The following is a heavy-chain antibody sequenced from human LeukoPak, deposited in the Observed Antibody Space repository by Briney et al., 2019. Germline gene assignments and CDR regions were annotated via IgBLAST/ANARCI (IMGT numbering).Heavy chain of an antibody. D-gene: IGHD1-26*01. Sequence: TGGSLRPSCAASGLTFSIYAMSWVRQAPGKGLEWVSTISGSDGRTYYADSVKGRFTISRDNSKNTLYLQMNSLRAEDTAVYYCAKDSPSQWELNFDYWGQGTLVTVSS. CDR3: AKDSPSQWELNFDY. CDR1: GLTFSIYA. J-gene: IGHJ4*02. V-gene: IGHV3-23*01. CDR2: ISGSDGRT.